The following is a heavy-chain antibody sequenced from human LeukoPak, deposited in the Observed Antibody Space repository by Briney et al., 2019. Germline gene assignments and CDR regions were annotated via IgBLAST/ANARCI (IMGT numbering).Heavy chain of an antibody. J-gene: IGHJ4*02. Sequence: TGGSLRLSCAASGFTFSSYAMSWVRQAPGKGLEWVSAISGSGGSTYYADSVKGRFTISRDNSKNTLYLQMNSLRAEDTAVYYCAKKSSSWYGGFDYWGQGTLVTVSS. D-gene: IGHD6-13*01. CDR1: GFTFSSYA. CDR3: AKKSSSWYGGFDY. CDR2: ISGSGGST. V-gene: IGHV3-23*01.